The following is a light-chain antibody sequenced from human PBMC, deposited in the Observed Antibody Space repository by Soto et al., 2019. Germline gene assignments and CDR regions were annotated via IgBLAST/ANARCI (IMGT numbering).Light chain of an antibody. CDR1: SSNIGAGYD. V-gene: IGLV1-40*01. Sequence: QSVLTQPPSVSGAPGQRVTISCTGSSSNIGAGYDVHWYQQLPGTAPKLLIYGNSNRPSGVPDRFSGSKSGTSASLAITGLQAEDXXDYYCQSYDSSLSGSRVFGTGTKLTVX. J-gene: IGLJ1*01. CDR3: QSYDSSLSGSRV. CDR2: GNS.